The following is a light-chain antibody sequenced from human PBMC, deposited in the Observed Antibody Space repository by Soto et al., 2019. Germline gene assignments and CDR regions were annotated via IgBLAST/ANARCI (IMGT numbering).Light chain of an antibody. CDR1: QSISSY. CDR2: AAS. Sequence: DIQMTQSPSSLSASVWDRVTITCRASQSISSYLNWYQQKPGKAPKLLIYAASSLQSGVPSRFSGSGSGTDFTLTISSLQPEDFATYYCQQSYSTPLTFGGGTKVDIK. J-gene: IGKJ4*01. V-gene: IGKV1-39*01. CDR3: QQSYSTPLT.